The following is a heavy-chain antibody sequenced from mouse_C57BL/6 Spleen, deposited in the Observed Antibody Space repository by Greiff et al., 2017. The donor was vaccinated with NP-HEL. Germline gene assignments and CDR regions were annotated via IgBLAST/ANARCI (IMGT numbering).Heavy chain of an antibody. CDR2: IRNKANGYTT. V-gene: IGHV7-3*01. Sequence: EVKLVESGGGLVQPGGSLSLPCAASGFTFTDYYMSWVRQPPGKALDWLGFIRNKANGYTTEYSASVKGRFTISRDNSQSILYLQMNALRAEDSATYYCASLYYGNYDAMDYWGQGTSVTVSS. D-gene: IGHD2-1*01. J-gene: IGHJ4*01. CDR3: ASLYYGNYDAMDY. CDR1: GFTFTDYY.